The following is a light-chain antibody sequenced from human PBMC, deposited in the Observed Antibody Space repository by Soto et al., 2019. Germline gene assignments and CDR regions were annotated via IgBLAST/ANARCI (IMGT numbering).Light chain of an antibody. CDR3: EQRANWPIT. V-gene: IGKV3-11*01. Sequence: EIVLTQSPATLSLSPGERATLFCRTSQSVNRHFAWYQQKPGQAPRLLIYDASDRATGIPGRFSGSGSGTDFTLTISSLEPEDFAVYYCEQRANWPITFGQGTRLEIK. J-gene: IGKJ5*01. CDR2: DAS. CDR1: QSVNRH.